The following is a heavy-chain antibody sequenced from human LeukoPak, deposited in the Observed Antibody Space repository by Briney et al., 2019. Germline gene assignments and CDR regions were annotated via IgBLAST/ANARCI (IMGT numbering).Heavy chain of an antibody. D-gene: IGHD2-15*01. CDR3: ARARVAAKSGYMDV. Sequence: PGGSLRLSCAASGFTFSTYGMYWVRQAPGKGLKYVSSISSNGNTYYANSVKGRFTISRDNPKNTLYLQMGSLRDEDLAVYYCARARVAAKSGYMDVWGTGTTVTISS. CDR1: GFTFSTYG. J-gene: IGHJ6*03. V-gene: IGHV3-64*01. CDR2: ISSNGNT.